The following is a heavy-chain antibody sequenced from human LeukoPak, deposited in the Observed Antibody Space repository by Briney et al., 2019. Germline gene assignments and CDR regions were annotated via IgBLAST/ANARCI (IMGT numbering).Heavy chain of an antibody. V-gene: IGHV4-34*01. CDR2: SNHSGST. CDR3: ARGTSITMVRGAIKLNY. J-gene: IGHJ4*02. CDR1: GGSFSGYY. Sequence: PSETLSLTCAVYGGSFSGYYWSWIRQPPGKGLEWIGESNHSGSTNYNPSLKSRVTISVDTSKNQFSLKLRSVTAADTAVYYCARGTSITMVRGAIKLNYWGQGTLVTVSS. D-gene: IGHD3-10*01.